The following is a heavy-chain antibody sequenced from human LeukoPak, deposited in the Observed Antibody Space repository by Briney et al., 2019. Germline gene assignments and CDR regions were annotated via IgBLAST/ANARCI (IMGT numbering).Heavy chain of an antibody. CDR1: GDTFTSYG. J-gene: IGHJ4*02. CDR3: ARDLSNYYDSSGYADY. Sequence: VKVSCKASGDTFTSYGISWVRQAPGQGLEWMGWISAYNGNTNYAQKLQGRVTMTTDTSTSTAYMELRSLRSDDTAVYYCARDLSNYYDSSGYADYWGQGTLVTVSS. D-gene: IGHD3-22*01. CDR2: ISAYNGNT. V-gene: IGHV1-18*01.